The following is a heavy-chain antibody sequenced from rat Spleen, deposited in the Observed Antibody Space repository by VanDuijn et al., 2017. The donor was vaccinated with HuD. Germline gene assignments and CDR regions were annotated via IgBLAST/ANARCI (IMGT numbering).Heavy chain of an antibody. CDR3: AKDGPFYYYDGSSYPYWYFDF. CDR2: TNSGGSNT. J-gene: IGHJ1*01. D-gene: IGHD1-12*02. Sequence: EVQLVESGGCLVQPGRALKLSCAASGFTFSSFAMAWVRQAPKKGLEWVATTNSGGSNTYYPDSVKGRFTISRDNAKSTLYLQMDSLRSEDTATYYCAKDGPFYYYDGSSYPYWYFDFWGPGTMVTVSS. CDR1: GFTFSSFA. V-gene: IGHV5-25*01.